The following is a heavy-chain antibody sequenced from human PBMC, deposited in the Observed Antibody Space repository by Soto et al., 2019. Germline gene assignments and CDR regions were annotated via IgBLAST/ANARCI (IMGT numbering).Heavy chain of an antibody. CDR2: ISYDDGDNK. CDR3: ARTTVVSGTPDFDY. CDR1: GFTFSSFT. D-gene: IGHD4-4*01. V-gene: IGHV3-30-3*01. Sequence: QVQLVESGGGVVPPGRSLRLSCAASGFTFSSFTMHWVRQAPGKGLEWVAVISYDDGDNKYYADSVKGRFTISRDNSNNTLYLQMNSLRPEDTAVYYCARTTVVSGTPDFDYWGQGTLVTVSS. J-gene: IGHJ4*02.